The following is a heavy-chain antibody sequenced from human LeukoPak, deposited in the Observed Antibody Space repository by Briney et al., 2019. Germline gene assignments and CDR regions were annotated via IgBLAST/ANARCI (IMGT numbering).Heavy chain of an antibody. CDR1: GGTFSSYA. J-gene: IGHJ5*02. CDR3: AYSLSTIFGVVISGDNWFDP. Sequence: ASVKVSCKASGGTFSSYAISWVRQAPGQGLGWMGGIIPIFGTANYAQKFQGRVTITTDESTSTAYMELSSLRSEDTAVYYCAYSLSTIFGVVISGDNWFDPWGQGTLVTVSS. CDR2: IIPIFGTA. D-gene: IGHD3-3*01. V-gene: IGHV1-69*05.